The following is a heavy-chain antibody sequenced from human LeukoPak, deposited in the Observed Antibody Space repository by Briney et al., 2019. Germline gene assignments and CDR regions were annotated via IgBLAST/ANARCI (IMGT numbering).Heavy chain of an antibody. CDR2: ISSSSSYI. CDR1: GFTFSSYS. V-gene: IGHV3-21*01. J-gene: IGHJ4*02. CDR3: ARRYCSSTSCLFPFDY. D-gene: IGHD2-2*01. Sequence: PGGSLRLSCAASGFTFSSYSMNWVRQAPGKGLEWVSSISSSSSYIYYADSVKGRFTISRDNAKNSLYLQMNSLRAEDTAVYYCARRYCSSTSCLFPFDYWGQGTLVTVSS.